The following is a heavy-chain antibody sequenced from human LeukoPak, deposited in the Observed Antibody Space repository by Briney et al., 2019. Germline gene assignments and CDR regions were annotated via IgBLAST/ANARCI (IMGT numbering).Heavy chain of an antibody. CDR2: ISGSGGST. CDR3: AKERVGRSYDSSGYFDY. V-gene: IGHV3-23*01. D-gene: IGHD3-22*01. Sequence: GGSLRLSCAASGFTVSNNYMSWVRQAPAKGLEWVSAISGSGGSTYYADSVKGRFTISRDNSKNTLYLQMNSLRAEDTAVYYCAKERVGRSYDSSGYFDYWGQGTLVTVSS. J-gene: IGHJ4*02. CDR1: GFTVSNNY.